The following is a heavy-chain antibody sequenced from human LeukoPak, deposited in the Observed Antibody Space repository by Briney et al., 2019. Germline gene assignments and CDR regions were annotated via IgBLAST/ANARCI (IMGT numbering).Heavy chain of an antibody. D-gene: IGHD6-13*01. J-gene: IGHJ5*02. V-gene: IGHV3-30*04. CDR1: GFTFSSYA. CDR3: ARASSQLVSWFDP. CDR2: ISYDGSNK. Sequence: GGSLRLSCAASGFTFSSYAMHWVRQAPGKGLEWVAVISYDGSNKYYADSVKGRFTISRDNSKNTLYLQMNSLRAEDTAVYYCARASSQLVSWFDPWGQGTLVTGSS.